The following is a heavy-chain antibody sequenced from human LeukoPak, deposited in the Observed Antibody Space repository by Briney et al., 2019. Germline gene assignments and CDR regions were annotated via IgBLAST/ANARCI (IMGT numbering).Heavy chain of an antibody. J-gene: IGHJ4*02. CDR2: ISSSSSYI. V-gene: IGHV3-21*04. Sequence: PGGSLRLSCAASGFTFSGSALHWVRQASGKGLEWVSSISSSSSYIYYADSVKGRFTISRDNAKNSLYLQMNSLRAEDTAVYYCARDNGGKPFDYWGQGTLVTVSS. D-gene: IGHD4-23*01. CDR1: GFTFSGSA. CDR3: ARDNGGKPFDY.